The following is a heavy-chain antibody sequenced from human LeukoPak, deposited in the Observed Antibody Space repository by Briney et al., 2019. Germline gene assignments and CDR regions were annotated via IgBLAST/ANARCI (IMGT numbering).Heavy chain of an antibody. J-gene: IGHJ3*01. CDR3: TRGYSGLNIYAFDV. CDR1: GFTFSVQY. CDR2: ISNKANSYTT. Sequence: GGSLRLSCAASGFTFSVQYIDWVRQAPGKGLDWVGRISNKANSYTTEYATSVKGRFTISRDDSKDSLYLQMNDLKTEDTAVYHCTRGYSGLNIYAFDVWGQGTMVTVSS. D-gene: IGHD5-12*01. V-gene: IGHV3-72*01.